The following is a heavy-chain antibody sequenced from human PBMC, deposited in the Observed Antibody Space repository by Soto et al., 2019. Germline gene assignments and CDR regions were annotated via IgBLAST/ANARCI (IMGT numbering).Heavy chain of an antibody. V-gene: IGHV3-7*03. J-gene: IGHJ6*02. CDR1: GFTFSSYW. CDR3: ARVGVERVYYYYGMDV. Sequence: EVQLVESGGGLVQPGRSLRLSCAASGFTFSSYWMSWVRQAPGKGLEWVANIKQDGSEKYYVDSVKGRFTISRDNAKNSLYLQMNSLRAEDTAVYYCARVGVERVYYYYGMDVWGQGTTVTVSS. D-gene: IGHD1-1*01. CDR2: IKQDGSEK.